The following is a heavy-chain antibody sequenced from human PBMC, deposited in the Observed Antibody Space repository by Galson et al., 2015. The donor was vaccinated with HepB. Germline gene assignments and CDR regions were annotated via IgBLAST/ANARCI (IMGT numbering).Heavy chain of an antibody. V-gene: IGHV3-74*01. Sequence: LRLSCAASGFTFSTYWMHWVRQTPGEGLVWVSRINGDGSSTAYADSVKGRFTISRDSAKNTLHLQMNRLRAEDTAVYFCVRGYSGTYRADYWGQGTLVTVSP. CDR1: GFTFSTYW. CDR3: VRGYSGTYRADY. CDR2: INGDGSST. D-gene: IGHD1-26*01. J-gene: IGHJ4*02.